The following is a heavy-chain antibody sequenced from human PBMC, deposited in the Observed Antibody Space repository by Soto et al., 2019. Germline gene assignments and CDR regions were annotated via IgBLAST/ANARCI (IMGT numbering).Heavy chain of an antibody. J-gene: IGHJ4*02. D-gene: IGHD1-26*01. CDR3: ARVGTVGATNYFDY. CDR1: GGSFSSYA. Sequence: SVKVSCKASGGSFSSYAISWVRQAPGQGLEWMGGIIPIFGTANYAQKFQGRVAITADESTSTAYVELSSLRSEDTAVYYCARVGTVGATNYFDYWGQGTLVTVSS. CDR2: IIPIFGTA. V-gene: IGHV1-69*13.